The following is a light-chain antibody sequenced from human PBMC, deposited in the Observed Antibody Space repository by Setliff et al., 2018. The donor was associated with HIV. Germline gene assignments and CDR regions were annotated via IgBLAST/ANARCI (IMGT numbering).Light chain of an antibody. CDR2: DVS. J-gene: IGLJ1*01. CDR3: SSYTSSSSDV. V-gene: IGLV2-14*03. Sequence: QSVLTQPASVSGSPGQSITISCSGTSSDVGSYNFVSWYQQHPGKAPQLIIYDVSQRPSGVSSRFSGSKSGNTASLTISGLQAEDQADYYCSSYTSSSSDVFGTGTKVTVL. CDR1: SSDVGSYNF.